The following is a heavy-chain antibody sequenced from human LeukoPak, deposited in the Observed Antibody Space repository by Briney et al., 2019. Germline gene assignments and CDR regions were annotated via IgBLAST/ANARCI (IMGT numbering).Heavy chain of an antibody. J-gene: IGHJ4*02. Sequence: NPSETLSLTCTVSGGSITTYYWSWIRQPPGKGLEWIGFIYYSGSTNYNPSLKSRVTISVDTSKNQFSLKLTSVTAADSAIYYCARRYDTSGPFFDYWGQGTLDTVSS. CDR3: ARRYDTSGPFFDY. V-gene: IGHV4-59*01. CDR1: GGSITTYY. D-gene: IGHD3-22*01. CDR2: IYYSGST.